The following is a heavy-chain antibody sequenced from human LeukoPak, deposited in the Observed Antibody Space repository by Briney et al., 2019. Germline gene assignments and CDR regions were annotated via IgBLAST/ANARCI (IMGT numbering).Heavy chain of an antibody. CDR3: ARDKDQLGLDPFDY. V-gene: IGHV4-39*07. CDR2: IYYSGTT. CDR1: GGSISSSSYY. D-gene: IGHD1-26*01. J-gene: IGHJ4*02. Sequence: PSQTLSLTCTVSGGSISSSSYYWGWIRQSPGTGLEWIGSIYYSGTTYYNPSLKSRVTISIDTSKNQFSLKLSSVTAADTAMYYCARDKDQLGLDPFDYWGQGTLVTVSS.